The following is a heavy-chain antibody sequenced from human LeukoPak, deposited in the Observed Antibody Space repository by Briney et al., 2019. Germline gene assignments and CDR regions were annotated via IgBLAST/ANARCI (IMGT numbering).Heavy chain of an antibody. CDR1: GGSISNYY. CDR2: KYARGSS. Sequence: PSETLSLTCTVSGGSISNYYWSWIRQPAGKGLEWIGRKYARGSSNYNPPVQSRVTMSVDTSKNQFFLKLRSVTAADTAVYYCARGRYCSADICTGGDSFDIWGQGTMVSVSP. CDR3: ARGRYCSADICTGGDSFDI. D-gene: IGHD2-15*01. V-gene: IGHV4-4*07. J-gene: IGHJ3*02.